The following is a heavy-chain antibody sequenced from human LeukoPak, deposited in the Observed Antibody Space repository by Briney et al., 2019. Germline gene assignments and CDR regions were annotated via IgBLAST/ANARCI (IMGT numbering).Heavy chain of an antibody. J-gene: IGHJ4*02. CDR3: ARHSRREESVAGTSPFDY. CDR1: GGSFSDSF. V-gene: IGHV4-59*08. D-gene: IGHD6-19*01. Sequence: SETLSLTCAVYGGSFSDSFWSWIRQPPGKGLEWIGYIYYSGSTNYNPSLKSRVTISVDTSKNQFSLKLSSVTAADTAVYYCARHSRREESVAGTSPFDYWGQGTLVTASS. CDR2: IYYSGST.